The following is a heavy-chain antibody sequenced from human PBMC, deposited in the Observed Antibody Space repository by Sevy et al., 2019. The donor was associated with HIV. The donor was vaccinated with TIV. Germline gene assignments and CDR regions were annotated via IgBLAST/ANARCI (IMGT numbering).Heavy chain of an antibody. CDR2: ISTSSTYI. J-gene: IGHJ6*02. V-gene: IGHV3-21*01. CDR3: ARDRGVGTSSYGMDV. CDR1: GFIFSHYS. D-gene: IGHD3-10*01. Sequence: GGSLRLSCTASGFIFSHYSMNWVRQAPGKGLEWVSSISTSSTYIYYADSVKGRFTISRDNAKNLLYLQMNSLRAEDTAVYQCARDRGVGTSSYGMDVWGQGTTVTGSS.